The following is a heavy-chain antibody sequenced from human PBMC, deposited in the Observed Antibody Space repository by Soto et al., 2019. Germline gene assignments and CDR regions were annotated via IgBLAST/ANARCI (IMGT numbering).Heavy chain of an antibody. D-gene: IGHD3-22*01. Sequence: GGSLRLSCAASGFTFSSYAMSWVRQAPGKGLEWVSAISGSGGSTYYADSVKGRFTISRDNSKNTLYLQMNSLRAEDTAVYYCAKDRRVGYYDSSGYYSDYWGQGTLVTVSS. CDR1: GFTFSSYA. CDR3: AKDRRVGYYDSSGYYSDY. J-gene: IGHJ4*02. V-gene: IGHV3-23*01. CDR2: ISGSGGST.